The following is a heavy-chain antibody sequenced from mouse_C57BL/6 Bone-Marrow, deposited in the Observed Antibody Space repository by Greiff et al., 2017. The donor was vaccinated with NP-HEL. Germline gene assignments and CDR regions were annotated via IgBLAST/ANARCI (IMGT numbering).Heavy chain of an antibody. J-gene: IGHJ2*01. Sequence: EVQRVESGGGLVQPGGSLKLSCAASGFTFSDYYMYWVRQTPEKRLEWVAYISNGGGSTYYPDTVKGRFTISRDNAKNTLYLQMSRLKSEDTAMYYCARLKGTWYFDYWGKGTTLTVSS. CDR3: ARLKGTWYFDY. V-gene: IGHV5-12*01. CDR2: ISNGGGST. D-gene: IGHD1-3*01. CDR1: GFTFSDYY.